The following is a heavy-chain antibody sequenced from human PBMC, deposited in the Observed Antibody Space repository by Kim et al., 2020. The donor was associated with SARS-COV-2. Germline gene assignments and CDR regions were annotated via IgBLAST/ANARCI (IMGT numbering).Heavy chain of an antibody. V-gene: IGHV4-34*01. CDR1: GGSFSGYY. J-gene: IGHJ3*02. CDR2: INHSGST. Sequence: SETLSLTCAVYGGSFSGYYWSWIRQPPGKGLEWIGEINHSGSTNYNPSLKSRVTISVETSKNQFSLKLSSVTAADTAVYYCARGQRFRGAFDIWGQGTMVTVSS. D-gene: IGHD3-3*01. CDR3: ARGQRFRGAFDI.